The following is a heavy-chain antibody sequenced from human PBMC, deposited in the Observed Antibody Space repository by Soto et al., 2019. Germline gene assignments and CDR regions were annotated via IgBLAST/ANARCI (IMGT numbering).Heavy chain of an antibody. CDR2: ISNDGINK. J-gene: IGHJ6*02. CDR3: AGGTDWGLLVGHNYDYGMDV. CDR1: GFTFSNYA. V-gene: IGHV3-30-3*01. Sequence: ESGGGVVQPGRSLRLSCAASGFTFSNYAMHWVRQAPGKGLEWVALISNDGINKYYADSMKGRFTISRDNSKNTVFLQMNSLRAEDTAVYYCAGGTDWGLLVGHNYDYGMDVWGQGTTVTVSS. D-gene: IGHD2-8*02.